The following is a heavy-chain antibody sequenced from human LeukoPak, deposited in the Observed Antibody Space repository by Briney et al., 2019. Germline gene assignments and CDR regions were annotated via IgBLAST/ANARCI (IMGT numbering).Heavy chain of an antibody. D-gene: IGHD1-20*01. CDR2: INHTGGT. Sequence: SSETLSLTCTVYGGSFSGYYWSWIRQPPGKGLEWIGEINHTGGTSYNPSLKIRVTISLHTSKNQFSLKLNSVTAADTAVYYCARDSYNWNVDAFDPWGQGTLVTVSS. CDR1: GGSFSGYY. CDR3: ARDSYNWNVDAFDP. J-gene: IGHJ5*02. V-gene: IGHV4-34*01.